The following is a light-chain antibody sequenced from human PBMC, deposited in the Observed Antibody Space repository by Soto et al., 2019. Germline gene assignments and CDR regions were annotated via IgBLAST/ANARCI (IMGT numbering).Light chain of an antibody. CDR1: QSVSSS. Sequence: EIVMTQSPATLSVSPGERATLSCRTSQSVSSSLAWYQQKPGQAPSLLIYGASIRAAGIPARFSASGSGTDFTLTISDVQPEDFALYYCHQRQSWPRTFGQGTKVDI. J-gene: IGKJ1*01. CDR3: HQRQSWPRT. V-gene: IGKV3D-15*03. CDR2: GAS.